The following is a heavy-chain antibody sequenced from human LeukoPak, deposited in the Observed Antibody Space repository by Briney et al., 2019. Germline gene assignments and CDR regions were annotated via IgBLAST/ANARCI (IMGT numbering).Heavy chain of an antibody. CDR3: ASGKEYSSSSGYYYYYYGMDV. V-gene: IGHV1-18*01. D-gene: IGHD6-6*01. J-gene: IGHJ6*02. Sequence: ASVEVSCKASGYTFTSYGISWVRQAPGQGLEWMGWISAYNGNTNYAQKLQGRVTVTTDTSTSTAYMELRSLRSDDTAVYYCASGKEYSSSSGYYYYYYGMDVWGQGTTVTVSS. CDR2: ISAYNGNT. CDR1: GYTFTSYG.